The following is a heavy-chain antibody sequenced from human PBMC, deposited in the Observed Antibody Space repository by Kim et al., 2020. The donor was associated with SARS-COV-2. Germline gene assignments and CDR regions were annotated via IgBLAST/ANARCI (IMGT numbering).Heavy chain of an antibody. CDR2: DP. Sequence: DPRYSPPFQGQVTISADKSISTAYLQWSSLKASDTAMYYCAREQWLYAFDIWGQGTMVTVSS. J-gene: IGHJ3*02. CDR3: AREQWLYAFDI. D-gene: IGHD6-19*01. V-gene: IGHV5-51*01.